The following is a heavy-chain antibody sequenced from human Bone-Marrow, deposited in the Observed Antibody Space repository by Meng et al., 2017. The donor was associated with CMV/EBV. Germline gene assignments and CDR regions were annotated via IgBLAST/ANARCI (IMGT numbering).Heavy chain of an antibody. CDR2: IYYSGST. V-gene: IGHV4-59*01. Sequence: SETLSLTCTVSGGSISSYYWSWIRQPPGKGLEWIGYIYYSGSTNYNPSLKSRVTISVDTSKNQFSLRLSSVTAADTAVYYCAREEDYSGSGSFDPWGQGTLVTVSS. CDR3: AREEDYSGSGSFDP. CDR1: GGSISSYY. J-gene: IGHJ5*02. D-gene: IGHD3-10*01.